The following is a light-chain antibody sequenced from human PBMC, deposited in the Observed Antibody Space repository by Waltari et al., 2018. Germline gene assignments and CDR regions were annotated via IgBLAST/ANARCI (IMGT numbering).Light chain of an antibody. J-gene: IGLJ2*01. CDR3: ASYTSSGTLI. CDR2: DVY. Sequence: QSALTQPASVSGSPGQSITISCHGTSSDVGGYNFVSWYQQHPGKAPKLMIYDVYKRPSGVFNRFSGSKSDNTASLTISGLQAEDEADYYCASYTSSGTLIFGGGTKVTVL. CDR1: SSDVGGYNF. V-gene: IGLV2-14*01.